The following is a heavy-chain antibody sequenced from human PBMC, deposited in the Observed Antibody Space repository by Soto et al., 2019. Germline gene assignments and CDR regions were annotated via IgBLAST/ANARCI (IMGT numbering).Heavy chain of an antibody. D-gene: IGHD6-6*01. CDR2: ISGSGGST. CDR1: GFTFSSYA. CDR3: AKSQKSIAARLYFDY. J-gene: IGHJ4*02. V-gene: IGHV3-23*01. Sequence: GGSLRLSCAASGFTFSSYAMSWVRQAPGKGLEWVSTISGSGGSTYYADSVKGRFTISRDNSKNTLYLQMNSLRAEDTAVYYCAKSQKSIAARLYFDYWGQGTLVTVSS.